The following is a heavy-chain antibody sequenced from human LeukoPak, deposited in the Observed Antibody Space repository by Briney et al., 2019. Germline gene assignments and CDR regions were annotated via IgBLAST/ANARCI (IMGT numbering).Heavy chain of an antibody. V-gene: IGHV4-34*01. J-gene: IGHJ4*02. CDR3: ARGRKYTSGYRVTELGSGYSDY. D-gene: IGHD5-18*01. CDR2: INHSGST. CDR1: GGSFSDFY. Sequence: SETLSLTCAVYGGSFSDFYWTLVRQPPGKGLEWIGEINHSGSTNYNPSLKSRVTISLDTSKNQFSLRLSSVTAADTAVYYCARGRKYTSGYRVTELGSGYSDYWGQGTLVTVSS.